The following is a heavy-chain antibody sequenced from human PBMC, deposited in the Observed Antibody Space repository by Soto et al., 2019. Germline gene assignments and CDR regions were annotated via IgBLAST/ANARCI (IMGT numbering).Heavy chain of an antibody. J-gene: IGHJ4*02. D-gene: IGHD2-8*01. CDR1: GFTFSSYG. V-gene: IGHV3-33*01. CDR2: IWYDGSNK. Sequence: GGSLRLSCAASGFTFSSYGMHWVRQAPGKGLEWVAVIWYDGSNKYYADSVKGRFTISRDNSKNTLYLQMNSLRAEDTAVYYCARDAARILYQQQPETWGQGTLVTVSS. CDR3: ARDAARILYQQQPET.